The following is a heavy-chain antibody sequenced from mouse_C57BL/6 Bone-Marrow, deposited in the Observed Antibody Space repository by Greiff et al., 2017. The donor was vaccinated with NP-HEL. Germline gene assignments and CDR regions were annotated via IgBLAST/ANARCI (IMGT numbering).Heavy chain of an antibody. CDR2: IFPGSGST. Sequence: QVQLKQSGPELVKPGASVKIFCKASGYTFTDYYINWVKQRPGQGLEWIGWIFPGSGSTYYNEKFKGKATLTVDKSSSTAYMLLSSLTSEDAAVYFFASYNYGGGYYFDYWGQGTTLTVSS. D-gene: IGHD2-4*01. CDR1: GYTFTDYY. CDR3: ASYNYGGGYYFDY. V-gene: IGHV1-75*01. J-gene: IGHJ2*01.